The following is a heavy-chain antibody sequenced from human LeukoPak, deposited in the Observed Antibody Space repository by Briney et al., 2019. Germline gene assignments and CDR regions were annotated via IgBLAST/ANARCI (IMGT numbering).Heavy chain of an antibody. CDR3: AAGYTSGLSAY. D-gene: IGHD6-19*01. CDR1: GLTFSDYF. CDR2: ISSTSTTI. Sequence: GGSLRLSCAASGLTFSDYFMGWIRPAPGTGLEWVSYISSTSTTIYYADSVKGRFTISRDNAKNSVFLQMNSLRADDTAVYYCAAGYTSGLSAYWGQGTLVTVSS. V-gene: IGHV3-11*01. J-gene: IGHJ4*02.